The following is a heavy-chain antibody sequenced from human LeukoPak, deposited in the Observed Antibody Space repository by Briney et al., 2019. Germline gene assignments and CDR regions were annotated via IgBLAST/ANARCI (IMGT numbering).Heavy chain of an antibody. V-gene: IGHV3-30*02. CDR2: IRYDESNK. Sequence: GGSLRLSCAASGFTFSGYGMRWVRQAPGKGLEWVSFIRYDESNKFYADSVKGRFTISRDNSKNTLYLQMNSLTIDDTAVYYCAGHGPGVAADKDFWGQGTLVTVSS. CDR1: GFTFSGYG. D-gene: IGHD6-13*01. J-gene: IGHJ4*02. CDR3: AGHGPGVAADKDF.